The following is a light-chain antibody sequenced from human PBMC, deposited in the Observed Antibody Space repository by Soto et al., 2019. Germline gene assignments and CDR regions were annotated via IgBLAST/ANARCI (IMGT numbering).Light chain of an antibody. Sequence: IQKIPSPSSLSSSLGDKVTITCRASQGIRNDLGWYQQKPGKAPKLLIYAASSLQSGVPSRFSGSGSGTDFTLTISSLQPEDFATYYCLQDYNYPLTFGGGTKVDIK. CDR1: QGIRND. V-gene: IGKV1-6*01. CDR3: LQDYNYPLT. J-gene: IGKJ4*01. CDR2: AAS.